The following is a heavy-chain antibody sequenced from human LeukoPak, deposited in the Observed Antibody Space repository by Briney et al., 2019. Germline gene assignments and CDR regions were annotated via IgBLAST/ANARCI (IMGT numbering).Heavy chain of an antibody. Sequence: GGSLRLSCAASGFTFSSYRMSWVRQAPGKGLEWVANIKQDGSEKYYVDSVKGRFTISRDNAKNSLYLQMNSLRAEDTAVYYCARVYSSWFDPWGQGTLVTVSS. J-gene: IGHJ5*02. V-gene: IGHV3-7*01. CDR3: ARVYSSWFDP. CDR2: IKQDGSEK. CDR1: GFTFSSYR. D-gene: IGHD4-4*01.